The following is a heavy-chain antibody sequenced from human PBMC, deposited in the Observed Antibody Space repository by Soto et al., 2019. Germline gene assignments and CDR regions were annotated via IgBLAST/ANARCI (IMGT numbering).Heavy chain of an antibody. J-gene: IGHJ4*02. CDR2: IKSKTDGGTT. V-gene: IGHV3-15*01. CDR1: GFTFSNAW. Sequence: GGSLRLSCAASGFTFSNAWMSWVRQAPGKGLEWVGRIKSKTDGGTTDYAAPVKGRFTISRDDSKNTLYLQMNSLKTEDTAVYYCTTGYCSGGSCYFFSGDYWGQGTLVTVSS. D-gene: IGHD2-15*01. CDR3: TTGYCSGGSCYFFSGDY.